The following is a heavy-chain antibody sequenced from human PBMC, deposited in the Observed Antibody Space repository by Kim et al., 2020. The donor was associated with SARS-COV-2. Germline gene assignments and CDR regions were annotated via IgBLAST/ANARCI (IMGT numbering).Heavy chain of an antibody. D-gene: IGHD5-12*01. V-gene: IGHV4-59*08. Sequence: SETLSRTCTVSGGSTNGYYWSWIRQPPGKGLEWIGDFSGAGYSDSNPSLKSRVSISVDTSKKQLSLKLTSATAADTAVYYCARHVTEVATPGAVDGLDI. CDR2: FSGAGYS. CDR3: ARHVTEVATPGAVDGLDI. J-gene: IGHJ3*02. CDR1: GGSTNGYY.